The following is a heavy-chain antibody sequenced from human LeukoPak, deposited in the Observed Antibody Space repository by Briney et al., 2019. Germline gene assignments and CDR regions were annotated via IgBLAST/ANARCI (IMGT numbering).Heavy chain of an antibody. D-gene: IGHD5-18*01. Sequence: PGGSLRLSCAASGFTVSSNYMSWVRQAPGKGLEWVSVIYSGGSTYYADSVKGRFTISRDNSKNTLYLQMNSLRAEDTAVYYCARDRLRGGYSYGLDYWGQGTLVTVSS. CDR2: IYSGGST. V-gene: IGHV3-66*01. CDR1: GFTVSSNY. J-gene: IGHJ4*02. CDR3: ARDRLRGGYSYGLDY.